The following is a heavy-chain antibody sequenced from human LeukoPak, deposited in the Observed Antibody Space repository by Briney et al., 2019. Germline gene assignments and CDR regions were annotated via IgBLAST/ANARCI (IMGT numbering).Heavy chain of an antibody. Sequence: PGGSLRLSCAASGFTFSDYAMTWVRQAPGKGLEWVATISGSGLMTYYADSVKGRFTVSGDNPKNTLYLQMSSLTAADTAVYYCAKDRSIGTYYTFDHWGQGTLVTVSS. D-gene: IGHD1-26*01. CDR3: AKDRSIGTYYTFDH. CDR2: ISGSGLMT. J-gene: IGHJ4*02. V-gene: IGHV3-23*01. CDR1: GFTFSDYA.